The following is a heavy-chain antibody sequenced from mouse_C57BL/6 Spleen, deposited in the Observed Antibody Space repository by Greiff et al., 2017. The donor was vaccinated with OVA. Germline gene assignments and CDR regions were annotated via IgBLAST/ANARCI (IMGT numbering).Heavy chain of an antibody. J-gene: IGHJ3*01. V-gene: IGHV1-12*01. CDR3: ARGRVDSSGSLAY. Sequence: QVQLQQSGAELVRPGASVKMSCKASGYTFTSYNMHWVKQTPRQGLEWIGAIYPGNGDTSYNQKFKGTAILNLDKSSSTAYMQHSSLTSEDSAVYFCARGRVDSSGSLAYWGQGTLVTVSA. CDR1: GYTFTSYN. D-gene: IGHD3-2*02. CDR2: IYPGNGDT.